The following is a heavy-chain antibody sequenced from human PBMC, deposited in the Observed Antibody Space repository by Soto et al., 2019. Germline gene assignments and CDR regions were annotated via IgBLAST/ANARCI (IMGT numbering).Heavy chain of an antibody. CDR3: AKWWPAGWEYYYYGMDV. CDR1: GFTFSSYA. D-gene: IGHD2-15*01. V-gene: IGHV3-23*01. CDR2: ISGSGGST. Sequence: EVQLLESGGGLVQPGGSLRLSCAASGFTFSSYAMSWVRQAPGKGLEWVSAISGSGGSTYYADSVKGRFTISRDNSKNTLYLQMNSLRAEDTAVYYCAKWWPAGWEYYYYGMDVWSQGTTVTVSS. J-gene: IGHJ6*02.